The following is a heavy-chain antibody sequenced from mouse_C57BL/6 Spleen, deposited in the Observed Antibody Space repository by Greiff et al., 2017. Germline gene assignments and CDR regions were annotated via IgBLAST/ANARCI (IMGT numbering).Heavy chain of an antibody. CDR1: GYAFSSSW. Sequence: VQLQESGPELVKPGASVKISCKASGYAFSSSWMNWVKQRPGKGLEWIGRIYPGDGDTNYNGKFKGKATLTADKSSSTAYMQLSSLTSEDSAVYFCASGTTVAFGYWGQGTTLTVSS. D-gene: IGHD1-1*01. CDR3: ASGTTVAFGY. V-gene: IGHV1-82*01. J-gene: IGHJ2*01. CDR2: IYPGDGDT.